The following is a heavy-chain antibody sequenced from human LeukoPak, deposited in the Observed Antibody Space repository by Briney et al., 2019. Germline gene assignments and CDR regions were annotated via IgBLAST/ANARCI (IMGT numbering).Heavy chain of an antibody. Sequence: PSETLSLTCTVSGGSISSYYWSWIRQPPGKGLEWIGYIYYSGSTNYNPSLKSRVTISVDTSKNQFSLKLSSVTAADTAVYYCARGAYCGGDCDLAFQHWGQGTLVTVSS. CDR3: ARGAYCGGDCDLAFQH. D-gene: IGHD2-21*02. J-gene: IGHJ1*01. V-gene: IGHV4-59*01. CDR1: GGSISSYY. CDR2: IYYSGST.